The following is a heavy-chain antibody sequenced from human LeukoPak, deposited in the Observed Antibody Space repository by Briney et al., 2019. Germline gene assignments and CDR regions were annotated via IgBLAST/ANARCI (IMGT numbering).Heavy chain of an antibody. CDR1: GYTFTGYY. CDR3: ARDGEDTAMAYYYYYYMDV. J-gene: IGHJ6*03. Sequence: ASVKVSCKASGYTFTGYYMHWVRQAPGQGLEWMGWINPNSGGTSYAQKFQGRVTMTRDTSISTAYMELSRLRSDDTAVYYCARDGEDTAMAYYYYYYMDVWGKGTTVTVSS. D-gene: IGHD5-18*01. V-gene: IGHV1-2*02. CDR2: INPNSGGT.